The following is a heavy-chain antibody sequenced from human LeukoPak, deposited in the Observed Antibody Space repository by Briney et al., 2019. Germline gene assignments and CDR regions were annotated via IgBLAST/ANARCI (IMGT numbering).Heavy chain of an antibody. CDR1: GYSISSGYY. Sequence: SETLSLTCTVSGYSISSGYYWGWIRQPPGKGLEWIGSIYHSGSTYYNPSLKSRVTISVDTSKNQFSLKLSSVTAADTAVYYCARVSTMQRGVDYWGQGTLVTVSS. CDR2: IYHSGST. V-gene: IGHV4-38-2*02. CDR3: ARVSTMQRGVDY. D-gene: IGHD3-3*01. J-gene: IGHJ4*02.